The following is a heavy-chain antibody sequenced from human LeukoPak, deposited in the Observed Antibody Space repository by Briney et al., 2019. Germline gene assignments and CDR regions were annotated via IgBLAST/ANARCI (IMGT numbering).Heavy chain of an antibody. CDR1: GFTFSSYE. Sequence: GGSLRLSCAASGFTFSSYEMNWVRQAPGKGLEWVSYISSSGSTMYYADSVKGRFTISRDNAKNSLYLQMNSLRAEDTAVYYCARSGIAARPGIGYWGQGTLVTVSS. CDR2: ISSSGSTM. J-gene: IGHJ4*02. D-gene: IGHD6-6*01. V-gene: IGHV3-48*03. CDR3: ARSGIAARPGIGY.